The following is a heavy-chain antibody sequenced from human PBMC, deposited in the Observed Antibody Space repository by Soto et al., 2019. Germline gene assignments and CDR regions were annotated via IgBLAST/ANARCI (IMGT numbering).Heavy chain of an antibody. D-gene: IGHD3-10*01. V-gene: IGHV3-23*01. CDR3: AKRTQPFGH. J-gene: IGHJ4*02. Sequence: EVQLLESGGGLVQPGGSPRLSCAASGFTFSSYAMSWVRQAPGKGLECVSAISGSGDSTYYADSVKGRFTISRDNSKNTLNLHMNSLRAEDTAVYYCAKRTQPFGHWGQGTLVTVSS. CDR2: ISGSGDST. CDR1: GFTFSSYA.